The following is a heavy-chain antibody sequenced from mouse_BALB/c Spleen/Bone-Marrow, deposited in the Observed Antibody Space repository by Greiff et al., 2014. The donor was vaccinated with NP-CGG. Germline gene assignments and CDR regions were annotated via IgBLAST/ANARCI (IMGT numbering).Heavy chain of an antibody. Sequence: VKLLESGAELVRPGTSVKLSCKASGYTFTSYWMHWVKQRPEQGLEWIGRIDPYDGETNYNQKSKNKAIVTVDKSSSTAYMQLSSLTSEDSAVYYCARGRDYGVFAYWGQGTLVTVYA. CDR1: GYTFTSYW. V-gene: IGHV1-59*01. CDR3: ARGRDYGVFAY. J-gene: IGHJ3*01. D-gene: IGHD2-4*01. CDR2: IDPYDGET.